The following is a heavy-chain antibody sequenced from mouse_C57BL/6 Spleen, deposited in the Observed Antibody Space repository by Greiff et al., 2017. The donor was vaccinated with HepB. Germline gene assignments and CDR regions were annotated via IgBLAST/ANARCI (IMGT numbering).Heavy chain of an antibody. J-gene: IGHJ2*01. V-gene: IGHV5-6*01. CDR2: ISSGGSYT. CDR1: GFTFSSYG. D-gene: IGHD6-1*01. Sequence: EVKLVESGGDLVKPGGSLKLSCAASGFTFSSYGMSWVRQTPDKRLEWVATISSGGSYTYYPDSVKGRFTISRDNAKNTLYLQMSSLKSEDTAMYYCARNPSGFDYWGQGTTLTVSS. CDR3: ARNPSGFDY.